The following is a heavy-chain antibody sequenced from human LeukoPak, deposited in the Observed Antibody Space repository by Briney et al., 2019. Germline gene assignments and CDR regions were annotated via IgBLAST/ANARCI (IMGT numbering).Heavy chain of an antibody. D-gene: IGHD1-14*01. CDR1: VYTFTGYY. V-gene: IGHV1-2*02. CDR3: AREESGVFDI. CDR2: INPNSGGT. J-gene: IGHJ3*02. Sequence: SVKVSCQASVYTFTGYYMHSVRQAPGQGLEGMGWINPNSGGTNYAQKFQGRVIMTRDTSIRTAYMELRRLRSDDTGVYCCAREESGVFDIWGPGKMVTVSS.